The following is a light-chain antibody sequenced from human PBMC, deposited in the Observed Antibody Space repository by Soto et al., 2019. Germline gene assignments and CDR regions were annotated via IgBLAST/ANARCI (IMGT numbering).Light chain of an antibody. CDR3: QQYLSLLT. Sequence: DIQMTQSPSYLPASVGDRVTISCQASQDISKYVNWCQQKPGKAPKLLIYTASNLETGVPSRFSGSGSGTQFTFTISSLQPEDIATYYCQQYLSLLTFGGGTKVDIK. CDR1: QDISKY. CDR2: TAS. J-gene: IGKJ4*01. V-gene: IGKV1-33*01.